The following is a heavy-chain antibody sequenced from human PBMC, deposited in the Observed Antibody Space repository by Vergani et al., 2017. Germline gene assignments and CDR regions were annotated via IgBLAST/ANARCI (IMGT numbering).Heavy chain of an antibody. D-gene: IGHD1-1*01. CDR3: AKNPGISTTRHYYAMDV. Sequence: LEESGGGSVKPGGSLRLSCAASGFKFSDHYMSWIRQALGKGLEWVSHISPGASTVSYTDSVTGRFTVSRDNDNNSLTLDMTTLRVEGTAVYYCAKNPGISTTRHYYAMDVWGQGTTVTVSS. V-gene: IGHV3-11*04. CDR2: ISPGASTV. J-gene: IGHJ6*02. CDR1: GFKFSDHY.